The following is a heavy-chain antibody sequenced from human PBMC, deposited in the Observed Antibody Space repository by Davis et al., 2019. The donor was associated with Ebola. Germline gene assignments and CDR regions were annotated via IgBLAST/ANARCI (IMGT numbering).Heavy chain of an antibody. D-gene: IGHD3-10*01. V-gene: IGHV3-23*01. CDR1: GFTFSSYA. CDR3: AKGIWFRERYYYYGMDV. J-gene: IGHJ6*02. CDR2: ISGSGGST. Sequence: PGGSLRLSCAASGFTFSSYAMSWVRQAPGKGLEWVSAISGSGGSTYYADSVKGRFTISRDNSKNTLYLQMNSLRAEDMALYYCAKGIWFRERYYYYGMDVWGQGTTVTVSS.